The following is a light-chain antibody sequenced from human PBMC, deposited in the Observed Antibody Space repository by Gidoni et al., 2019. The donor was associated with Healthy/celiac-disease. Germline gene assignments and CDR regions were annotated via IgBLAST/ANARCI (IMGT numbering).Light chain of an antibody. J-gene: IGKJ2*01. CDR2: WES. Sequence: DIVMTQSPDSLIVSLGERATTKGKASQSLLWRSDNRNYLSWFQQRPGQPPKLLITWESMRESGVPERFIGSGSGTDFTLTITSLQAEDVAVYYCQHYWTHLGAFGQGTKLEI. CDR1: QSLLWRSDNRNY. V-gene: IGKV4-1*01. CDR3: QHYWTHLGA.